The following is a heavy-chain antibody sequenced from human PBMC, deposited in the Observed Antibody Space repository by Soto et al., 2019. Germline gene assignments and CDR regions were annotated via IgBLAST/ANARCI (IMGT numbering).Heavy chain of an antibody. CDR2: IYYSGST. CDR1: GGSISSYY. CDR3: ARLLASIAVAGGDAFDI. V-gene: IGHV4-59*08. J-gene: IGHJ3*02. D-gene: IGHD6-19*01. Sequence: SETLSLTCTVSGGSISSYYWSWIRQPPGKGLEWIGYIYYSGSTNYNPSLKSRVTISVDTSKNQFSLKLSSVTAADTAVYYCARLLASIAVAGGDAFDIWGQGTMVTVSS.